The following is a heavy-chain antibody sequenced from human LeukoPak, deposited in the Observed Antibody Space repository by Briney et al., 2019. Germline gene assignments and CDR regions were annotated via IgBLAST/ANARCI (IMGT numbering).Heavy chain of an antibody. CDR1: GFTFSSHR. D-gene: IGHD4-11*01. CDR2: VSTSSTTI. V-gene: IGHV3-48*04. CDR3: ARVIAIHTVTPFDH. J-gene: IGHJ4*02. Sequence: GGSLRLSCAASGFTFSSHRMHWVRQAPGQGLEWVAYVSTSSTTIQYADSVKGRFTISRDDAKNSLSLQMNSLRVKDTAVYYCARVIAIHTVTPFDHWGQGTLVTVSS.